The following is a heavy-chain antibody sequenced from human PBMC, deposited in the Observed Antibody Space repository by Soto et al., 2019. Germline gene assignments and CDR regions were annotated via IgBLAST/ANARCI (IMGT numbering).Heavy chain of an antibody. Sequence: GXLLKVSCKASGYKFTTYFIHWVRQAPGQGLEWMGMIHPSGDTDYAQKFRGRVTMTIDTSTTTAYIELRNLTSEDTAVYFSVRGYCKTSPCSGDFQFWGQGTLVTASS. D-gene: IGHD2-15*01. CDR2: IHPSGDT. CDR3: VRGYCKTSPCSGDFQF. CDR1: GYKFTTYF. J-gene: IGHJ1*01. V-gene: IGHV1-46*01.